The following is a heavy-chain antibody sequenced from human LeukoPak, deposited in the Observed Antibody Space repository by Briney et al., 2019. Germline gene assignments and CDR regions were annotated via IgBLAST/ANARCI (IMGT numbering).Heavy chain of an antibody. J-gene: IGHJ4*02. Sequence: PSETLSLTCTVSGYSISSGYYWGWIRQPPGKGLEWIGSIYHSGSTYYNPSLKSRVTISVDTSKNQFSLKLSSVTAADTAVYYCARTRGAAGDYYDSSGYYGYWGQGTLVTVSS. CDR1: GYSISSGYY. CDR3: ARTRGAAGDYYDSSGYYGY. D-gene: IGHD3-22*01. CDR2: IYHSGST. V-gene: IGHV4-38-2*02.